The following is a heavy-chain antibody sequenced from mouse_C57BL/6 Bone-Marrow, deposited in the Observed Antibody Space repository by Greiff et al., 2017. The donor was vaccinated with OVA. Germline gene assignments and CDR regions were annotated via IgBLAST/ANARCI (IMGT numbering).Heavy chain of an antibody. CDR2: IDPETGGT. CDR3: TEYYGSSYYWYFDV. V-gene: IGHV1-15*01. Sequence: VQLQQSGAELVRPGASVTLSCKASGYTFTDYEMHWVKQTPVHGLEWIGAIDPETGGTAYNQKFKGKAILTADKSSSTAYMGLRSLTSEDSAVYYCTEYYGSSYYWYFDVWGTETTVTVSS. J-gene: IGHJ1*03. D-gene: IGHD1-1*01. CDR1: GYTFTDYE.